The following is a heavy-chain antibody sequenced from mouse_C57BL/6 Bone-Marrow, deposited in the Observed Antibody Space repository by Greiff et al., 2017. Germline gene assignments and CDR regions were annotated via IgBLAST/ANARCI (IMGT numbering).Heavy chain of an antibody. V-gene: IGHV14-3*01. CDR1: GFNIKNTY. CDR2: IAPANGTT. J-gene: IGHJ2*01. Sequence: EVQLPQSVAELVRPGASVTLSCTASGFNIKNTYMHWVQQRPDQGLEWLGRIAPANGTTKYAPKFQGQATITADTSSNTAYLQLSSLTTEDTAIYYCARLGYFDYWGQCTTLTVSS. CDR3: ARLGYFDY.